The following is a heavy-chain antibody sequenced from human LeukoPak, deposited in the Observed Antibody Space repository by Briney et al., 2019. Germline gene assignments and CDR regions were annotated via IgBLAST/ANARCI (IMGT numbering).Heavy chain of an antibody. CDR3: ARYYYDSSGYPRSLDY. CDR1: GYTFTGYY. Sequence: ASVKVSCKASGYTFTGYYMHWVRQAPGQGLEWMGWINPNSGGTNYAQKFQGRGTMTRDTPISTAYMELSRLRSDDTAVYYCARYYYDSSGYPRSLDYWGQGTLVTVSS. D-gene: IGHD3-22*01. J-gene: IGHJ4*02. CDR2: INPNSGGT. V-gene: IGHV1-2*02.